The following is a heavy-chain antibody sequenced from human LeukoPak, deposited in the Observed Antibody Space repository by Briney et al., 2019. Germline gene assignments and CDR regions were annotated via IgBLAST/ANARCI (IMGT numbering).Heavy chain of an antibody. V-gene: IGHV3-74*01. CDR1: GFSFSNFW. D-gene: IGHD4-17*01. J-gene: IGHJ4*02. CDR2: ISSDGSTT. CDR3: ARDDYGDYSY. Sequence: HPGGSLRLSCAASGFSFSNFWMHWVRQAPGKGLVCVSHISSDGSTTTYADSVKGRFTISRDNAENTLFLQMNSLRPEDTAVYYCARDDYGDYSYWGQGTLVTVSS.